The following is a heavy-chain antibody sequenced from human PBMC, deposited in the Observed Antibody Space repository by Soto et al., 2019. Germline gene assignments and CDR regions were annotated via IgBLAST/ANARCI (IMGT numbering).Heavy chain of an antibody. V-gene: IGHV3-23*01. Sequence: GGSLRLSCAASGFTFSTYAMSWVRQAPGKGLEWVSAISGSGGNSTFYGDSVKGRFTISRDNSKNTLYLQMNSLGAEDTAVYYCAKGGGSCCFDNWGQGTLVTVSS. CDR3: AKGGGSCCFDN. D-gene: IGHD2-15*01. CDR2: ISGSGGNST. CDR1: GFTFSTYA. J-gene: IGHJ4*02.